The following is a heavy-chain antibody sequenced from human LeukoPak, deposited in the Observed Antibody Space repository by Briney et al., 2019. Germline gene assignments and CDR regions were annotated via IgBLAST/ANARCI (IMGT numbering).Heavy chain of an antibody. J-gene: IGHJ3*02. CDR1: GGSVSSGSYY. Sequence: SETLSLTCTVSGGSVSSGSYYWSWIRQPPGKGLEWIGYIYYSGSTNYNPSLKSRVTISVDTSKNQFSLKLSSVTAADTAVYYCARAVGDWDALDIWGQGTMVTVSS. V-gene: IGHV4-61*01. CDR2: IYYSGST. D-gene: IGHD2-15*01. CDR3: ARAVGDWDALDI.